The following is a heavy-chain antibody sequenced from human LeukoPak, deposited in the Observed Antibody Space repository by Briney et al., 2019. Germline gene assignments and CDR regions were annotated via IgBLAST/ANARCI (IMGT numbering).Heavy chain of an antibody. CDR2: IYYSGTT. V-gene: IGHV4-39*01. Sequence: PSETLSLTCTVSGGSISSSSHYWGWIRQPPGKGLEWIVSIYYSGTTAYNPSLKSRVTISVDTSKNQFSLKLSSVTAADTAVYYCVRWQSGSMFHPPWGQGTLVTVSS. J-gene: IGHJ5*02. D-gene: IGHD3-10*02. CDR1: GGSISSSSHY. CDR3: VRWQSGSMFHPP.